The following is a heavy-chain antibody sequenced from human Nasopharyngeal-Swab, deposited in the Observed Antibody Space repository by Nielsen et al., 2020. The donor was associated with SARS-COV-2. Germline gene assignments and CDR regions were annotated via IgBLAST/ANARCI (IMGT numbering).Heavy chain of an antibody. CDR2: VNQDGSRT. V-gene: IGHV3-74*01. Sequence: GESLKISCVASGFIFGNYAMAWVRQAPGKGLVWVSRVNQDGSRTDYADSVRGRFTISRDNAKNTLYLQMNSLRVEDTAVYYCVKHQGSPSDQWGQGTLVTVSS. J-gene: IGHJ4*02. CDR1: GFIFGNYA. CDR3: VKHQGSPSDQ.